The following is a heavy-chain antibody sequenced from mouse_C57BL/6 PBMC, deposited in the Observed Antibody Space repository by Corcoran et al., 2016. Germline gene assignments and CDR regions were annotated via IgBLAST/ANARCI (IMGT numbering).Heavy chain of an antibody. J-gene: IGHJ4*01. CDR2: INPNNGGT. CDR3: ARRPTVVAEAMDY. D-gene: IGHD1-1*01. V-gene: IGHV1-26*01. CDR1: GYTFTDYY. Sequence: EVQLQQSGPELVKPGASVKISCKASGYTFTDYYMNWVKQSHGKSLEWIGDINPNNGGTSYNQKFKGKATLTVDTSSSTAYMQLSSLTSEDSAVYYCARRPTVVAEAMDYWGQGTSVTVSS.